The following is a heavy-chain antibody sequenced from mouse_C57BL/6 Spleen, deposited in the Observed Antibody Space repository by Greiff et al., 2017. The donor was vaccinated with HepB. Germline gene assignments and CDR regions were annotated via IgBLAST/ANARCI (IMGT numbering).Heavy chain of an antibody. CDR1: GYTFTSYW. J-gene: IGHJ4*01. CDR3: ARGGYYGSSYNAMDY. CDR2: IHPNSGST. D-gene: IGHD1-1*01. Sequence: VQLQQPGAELVKPGASVKLSCKASGYTFTSYWMHWVKQRPGQGLEWIGMIHPNSGSTNYNEKFKSKATLTVDKSSSTAYMQLSSLTSEDSAVYYCARGGYYGSSYNAMDYWGQGTSVTGSS. V-gene: IGHV1-64*01.